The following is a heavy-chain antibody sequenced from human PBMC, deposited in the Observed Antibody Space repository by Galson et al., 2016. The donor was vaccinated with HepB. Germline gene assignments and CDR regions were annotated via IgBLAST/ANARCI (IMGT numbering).Heavy chain of an antibody. J-gene: IGHJ6*03. D-gene: IGHD2-21*02. Sequence: SVKVSCKASGYIFTSYDSNWVRQAPRQGLQWVGWMNPKSGTTGFEQKFQGRGTLTRSTAPGTAHMELNSLESEDTAIYCCARGSTAVYCYSYSMDLWGQGTAVTVSS. CDR2: MNPKSGTT. V-gene: IGHV1-8*02. CDR3: ARGSTAVYCYSYSMDL. CDR1: GYIFTSYD.